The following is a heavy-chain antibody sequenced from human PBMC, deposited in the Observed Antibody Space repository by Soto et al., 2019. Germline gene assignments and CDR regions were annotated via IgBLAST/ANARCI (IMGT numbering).Heavy chain of an antibody. V-gene: IGHV3-13*04. Sequence: GGSLRLSCETSGFTFSRYDFHWVRQASGQGLEWVSGIGAGADTYYSDSVKGRFTFSRDNARHTLYLHMNSLRAEDTALYYCAREILYADNPGWYFDSWGQGTLVTVSS. CDR3: AREILYADNPGWYFDS. J-gene: IGHJ4*02. CDR1: GFTFSRYD. D-gene: IGHD1-1*01. CDR2: IGAGADT.